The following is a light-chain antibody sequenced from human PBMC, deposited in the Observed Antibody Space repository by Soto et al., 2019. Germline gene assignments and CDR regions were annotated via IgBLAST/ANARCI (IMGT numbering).Light chain of an antibody. CDR3: ISYTSSSTL. V-gene: IGLV2-14*01. CDR1: SSDVGGYNY. CDR2: DVS. J-gene: IGLJ1*01. Sequence: QSALTQPASVSGSPGQSITISCTGTSSDVGGYNYVSWYQQHPGKAPKLMIYDVSNRPSRVSNRFSGSKSGNTASLTISGLHAEDEADYYCISYTSSSTLFGTGTKLTVL.